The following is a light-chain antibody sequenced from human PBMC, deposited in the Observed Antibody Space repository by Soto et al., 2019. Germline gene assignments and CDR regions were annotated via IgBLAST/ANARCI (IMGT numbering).Light chain of an antibody. CDR1: SSDVGGYNY. Sequence: QYVLTEPPSASGYTGQSVTIACTGTSSDVGGYNYVSWYQEHPGKAPKVIIYEVSKRPSGVPDRFSGYKSGNTASLTVSGLQAEDEADYYCCSYAGSNTFDFGTGTKVTVL. CDR2: EVS. CDR3: CSYAGSNTFD. J-gene: IGLJ1*01. V-gene: IGLV2-8*01.